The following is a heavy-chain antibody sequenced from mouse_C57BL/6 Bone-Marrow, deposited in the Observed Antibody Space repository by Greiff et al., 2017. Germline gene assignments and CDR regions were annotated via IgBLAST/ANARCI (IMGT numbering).Heavy chain of an antibody. V-gene: IGHV1-55*01. Sequence: QVQLQQPGAELVKPGASVKMSCKASGYTFTSYWTTWVTQRPGQGLEWIGDIYPTSGRTNYNEKFKSKAILTVDTSSNTAYMQLSSLTSEDSAVFYCARSGPLGRRFDYWGQGTTLTVSS. CDR2: IYPTSGRT. D-gene: IGHD4-1*01. CDR1: GYTFTSYW. CDR3: ARSGPLGRRFDY. J-gene: IGHJ2*01.